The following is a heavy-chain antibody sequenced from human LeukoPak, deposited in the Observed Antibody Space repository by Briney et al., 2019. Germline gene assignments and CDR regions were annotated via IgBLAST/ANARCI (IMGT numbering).Heavy chain of an antibody. D-gene: IGHD3-10*01. CDR1: GFTFDDYA. V-gene: IGHV3-9*01. Sequence: AGGSLRLSCAASGFTFDDYAMHWVRQAPGKGLEWVSGISWNSGSIGYADSVKGRFTISRDNAKNSLYLQMNSLRAEDTALYYCAKDSEYYYGSGFDYWGQGTLVTVSS. CDR3: AKDSEYYYGSGFDY. CDR2: ISWNSGSI. J-gene: IGHJ4*02.